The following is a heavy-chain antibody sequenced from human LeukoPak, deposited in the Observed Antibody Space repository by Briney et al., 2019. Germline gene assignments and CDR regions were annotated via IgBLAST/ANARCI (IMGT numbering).Heavy chain of an antibody. Sequence: ASVKVSCTASGYTFTGYYMHWVRQAPGQGLEWMGWINPNSGGTNYAQKFQGRVTMTRDTSISTAYMELSRLRSDDTAVYYCASHYSSGWQYFDYWGQGTLVTVSS. CDR3: ASHYSSGWQYFDY. CDR1: GYTFTGYY. CDR2: INPNSGGT. D-gene: IGHD6-19*01. V-gene: IGHV1-2*02. J-gene: IGHJ4*02.